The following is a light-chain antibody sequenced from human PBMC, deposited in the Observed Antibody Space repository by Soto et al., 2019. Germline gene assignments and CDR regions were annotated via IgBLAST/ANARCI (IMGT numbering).Light chain of an antibody. Sequence: AIPLTQSPSSLSASVGDRVTITCRASQGISSALAWYQHKPGRAPRLLIYDASSLQSGVSSRFSGSGSATDFTLTISSLQPEDFATYYCQQFQSYALTFGGGTKLEIK. CDR1: QGISSA. J-gene: IGKJ4*01. CDR3: QQFQSYALT. V-gene: IGKV1-13*02. CDR2: DAS.